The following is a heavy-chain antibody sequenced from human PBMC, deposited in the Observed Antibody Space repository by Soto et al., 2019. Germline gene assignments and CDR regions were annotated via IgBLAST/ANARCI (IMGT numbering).Heavy chain of an antibody. Sequence: GGSLRLSCAASGFTFSSYGMHWVRQAPGKGLEWVAVIWYDGSNKYYADSVKGRFTISRDNSKNTLYLQMNSLRAEDTAVYYCARDHIAAAGFDYWGQGTLVTVSS. CDR2: IWYDGSNK. D-gene: IGHD6-13*01. CDR3: ARDHIAAAGFDY. CDR1: GFTFSSYG. V-gene: IGHV3-33*01. J-gene: IGHJ4*02.